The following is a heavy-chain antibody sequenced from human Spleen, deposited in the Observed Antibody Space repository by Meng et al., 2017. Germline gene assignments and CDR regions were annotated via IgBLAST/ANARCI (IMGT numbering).Heavy chain of an antibody. Sequence: SETLSLTCTVSGASISSYTYYWGWIRQPPGKGLEWIGSNYYSGSTYYNPSLKSRVTIAVDTSQNNLSLKLSSVTAADSAVYYCARGPTTLAHDFDHWGQGTLVTVSS. V-gene: IGHV4-39*02. J-gene: IGHJ4*02. CDR2: NYYSGST. CDR3: ARGPTTLAHDFDH. D-gene: IGHD4-11*01. CDR1: GASISSYTYY.